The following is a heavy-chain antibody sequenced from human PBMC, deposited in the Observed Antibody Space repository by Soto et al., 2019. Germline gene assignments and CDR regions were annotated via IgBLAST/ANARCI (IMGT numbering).Heavy chain of an antibody. Sequence: VSVQVSCTASGYTFTSYCISWVRQAPGQGLEWMGWISAYNGNTNYAQKLQGRVTMTTDTSTSTAYMGLRSLRSDDTAVYYCARGGPGHCTMWVCYTGDPNRFDHCGQGTLVTV. J-gene: IGHJ5*02. D-gene: IGHD2-8*01. CDR1: GYTFTSYC. CDR2: ISAYNGNT. CDR3: ARGGPGHCTMWVCYTGDPNRFDH. V-gene: IGHV1-18*01.